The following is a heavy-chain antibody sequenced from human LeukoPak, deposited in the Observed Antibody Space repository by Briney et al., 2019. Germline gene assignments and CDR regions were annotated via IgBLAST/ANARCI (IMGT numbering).Heavy chain of an antibody. CDR2: IYSGGDT. V-gene: IGHV3-66*01. J-gene: IGHJ4*02. D-gene: IGHD6-19*01. CDR3: AKERNLEIAVAGTIFDY. Sequence: GGSLRLSCAASGFTFSSNYMGWVRQAPGKGLGWVSVIYSGGDTYYADAVKGRFTISRDNSKNMIYLEMTSLKAEDTAVYYCAKERNLEIAVAGTIFDYWGQGTLVTVSS. CDR1: GFTFSSNY.